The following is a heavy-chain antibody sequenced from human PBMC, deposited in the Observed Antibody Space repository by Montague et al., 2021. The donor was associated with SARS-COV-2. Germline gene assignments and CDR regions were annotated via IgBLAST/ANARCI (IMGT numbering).Heavy chain of an antibody. CDR2: INHSGSA. J-gene: IGHJ6*02. D-gene: IGHD3-10*01. V-gene: IGHV4-4*02. CDR1: GGSITSENW. CDR3: ARVRYYGSGTSLGMDV. Sequence: SETLSLTCAVSGGSITSENWWSWVRQPPGKGLERIGEINHSGSANYNPSLKSRVTISVDTSKNQFSLKLSSVTAADTAVYYCARVRYYGSGTSLGMDVWGQGTTVTVSS.